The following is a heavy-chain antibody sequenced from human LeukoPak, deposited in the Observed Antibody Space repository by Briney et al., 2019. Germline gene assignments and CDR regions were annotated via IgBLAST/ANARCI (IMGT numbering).Heavy chain of an antibody. V-gene: IGHV1-46*01. Sequence: GASVKVSCKASGYTFTNYYMHWVRQAPGQGLKWMGVINPTGGHTSFAQKFQGRVTMTRDMSTSTVYVELSSLRSEDTAFYYCARVDADASTETTKYFDYWGQGTLVTVSS. CDR3: ARVDADASTETTKYFDY. CDR2: INPTGGHT. J-gene: IGHJ4*02. CDR1: GYTFTNYY. D-gene: IGHD4-11*01.